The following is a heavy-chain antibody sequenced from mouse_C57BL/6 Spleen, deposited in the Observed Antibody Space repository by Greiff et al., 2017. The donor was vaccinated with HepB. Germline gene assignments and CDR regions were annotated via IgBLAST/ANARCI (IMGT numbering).Heavy chain of an antibody. J-gene: IGHJ4*01. CDR1: GYTFTSYW. Sequence: QVQLKQPGAELVKPGASVKLSCKASGYTFTSYWMHWVKQRPGQGLEWIGMIHPNSGSTNYNEKFKSKATLTVDKSSSTAYMQLSSLTSEDSAVYYCARSHYYAMDYWGQGTSVTVSS. V-gene: IGHV1-64*01. CDR2: IHPNSGST. CDR3: ARSHYYAMDY.